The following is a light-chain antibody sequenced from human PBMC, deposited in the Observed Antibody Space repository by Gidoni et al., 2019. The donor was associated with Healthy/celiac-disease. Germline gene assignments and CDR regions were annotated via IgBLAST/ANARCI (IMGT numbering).Light chain of an antibody. V-gene: IGKV1-39*01. CDR3: QQSYSTPP. Sequence: DIQMTQSPSSLSASVGERVTITCRARQSISSYLNLYQQKPGKAPKLLIYAASSLQSGVPSRFSGSGSGTDFTLTISSLQPEDFATYYCQQSYSTPPFGQGTKLEIK. CDR1: QSISSY. CDR2: AAS. J-gene: IGKJ2*01.